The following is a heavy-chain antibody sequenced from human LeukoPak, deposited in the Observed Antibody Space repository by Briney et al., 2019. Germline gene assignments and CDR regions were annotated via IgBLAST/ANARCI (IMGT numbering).Heavy chain of an antibody. J-gene: IGHJ4*02. CDR1: GLTFSTSS. CDR2: ISRSSSTI. CDR3: ARGYCSGGSCYSDY. D-gene: IGHD2-15*01. V-gene: IGHV3-48*02. Sequence: PGGSLRLSCAASGLTFSTSSMHWVRQAPGKGLEWVSYISRSSSTIYYADSVKGRFTISRDNAKNSLYLQMNSLRDEDTAVYYCARGYCSGGSCYSDYWGQGTVVSVSS.